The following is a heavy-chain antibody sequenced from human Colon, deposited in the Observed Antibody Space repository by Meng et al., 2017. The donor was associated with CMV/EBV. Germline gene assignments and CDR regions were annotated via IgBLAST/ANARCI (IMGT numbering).Heavy chain of an antibody. CDR2: ISGSGDNI. V-gene: IGHV3-21*01. Sequence: EGHLVGFGGGLVKPGGFLRLSWAGSGFTFSDYFVNWVRQAPGKGLEWVSSISGSGDNIYYADSVKGRFTISRDNAKNSLYLQMNSLRVEDTAVYLCAVHRGSFDYWGQGTLVTVSS. CDR1: GFTFSDYF. CDR3: AVHRGSFDY. J-gene: IGHJ4*02. D-gene: IGHD3-10*01.